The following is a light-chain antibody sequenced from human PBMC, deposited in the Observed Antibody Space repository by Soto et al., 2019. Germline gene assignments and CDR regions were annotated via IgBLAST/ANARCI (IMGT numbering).Light chain of an antibody. CDR3: QQYNSYSGT. CDR1: QSISSW. V-gene: IGKV1-5*03. Sequence: IQMTQSPSTLSASVGDRVTITCRASQSISSWLAWNQQKPGKAPKLLIYKASSLESGVPSRFSGSGSGTEFTLTISSLQPDDFATYYCQQYNSYSGTFGQGTKV. J-gene: IGKJ1*01. CDR2: KAS.